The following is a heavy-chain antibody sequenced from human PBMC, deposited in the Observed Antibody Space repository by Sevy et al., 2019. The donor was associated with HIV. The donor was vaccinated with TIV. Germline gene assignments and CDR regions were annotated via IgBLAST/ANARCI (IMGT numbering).Heavy chain of an antibody. CDR3: ARSDGLVPAAGDYYYYGMDV. D-gene: IGHD2-2*01. Sequence: ASVKVSCKASGYTFTGYYMHWVRQAPGQGLEWMGWINPKTADTNYAQKFQGRVTMTRDTSISTAYMELSRLRSDDTAVYYCARSDGLVPAAGDYYYYGMDVWGQGTTVTVSS. CDR1: GYTFTGYY. V-gene: IGHV1-2*02. CDR2: INPKTADT. J-gene: IGHJ6*02.